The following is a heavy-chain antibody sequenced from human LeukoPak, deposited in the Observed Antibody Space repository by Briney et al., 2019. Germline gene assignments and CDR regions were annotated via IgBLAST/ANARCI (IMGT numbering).Heavy chain of an antibody. Sequence: SETLSLTCAVYGGSFSGYYWSWIRQPPVKGLEWIGEINHSGSTNYNPSLKSRVTISVDTSKNQFSLKLSSVTAADTAVYYCARGRMVWGVIPYGMDVWGKGTTVTVSS. CDR1: GGSFSGYY. CDR3: ARGRMVWGVIPYGMDV. V-gene: IGHV4-34*01. D-gene: IGHD3-10*01. J-gene: IGHJ6*04. CDR2: INHSGST.